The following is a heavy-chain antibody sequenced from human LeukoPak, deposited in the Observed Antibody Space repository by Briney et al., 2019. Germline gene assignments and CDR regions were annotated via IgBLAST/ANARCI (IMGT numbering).Heavy chain of an antibody. CDR2: IWYDGSNK. CDR1: GFTFSSYG. D-gene: IGHD6-19*01. J-gene: IGHJ4*02. Sequence: GGSLRLSCAASGFTFSSYGMHWVRQAPGKGLEWVAVIWYDGSNKYYADSVKGRFTISRDNSKNTLYPQMNSLRAEDTAVYYCARDRWRRYSSGSDYWGQGTLVTVSS. CDR3: ARDRWRRYSSGSDY. V-gene: IGHV3-33*01.